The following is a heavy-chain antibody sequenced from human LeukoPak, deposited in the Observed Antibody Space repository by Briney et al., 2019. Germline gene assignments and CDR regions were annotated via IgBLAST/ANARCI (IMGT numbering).Heavy chain of an antibody. CDR2: VYQSGTT. Sequence: TSETLSLTCTVSGFSISSGHYWGWVRQPPGAGLEWIGSVYQSGTTYYNPSLKSRVTTSVDMSKNQFSLRLRPVTAADTAVYYCARDLEHHHYDSSGYGFSGFDYWGQGTLVTVSS. V-gene: IGHV4-38-2*02. D-gene: IGHD3-22*01. J-gene: IGHJ4*02. CDR3: ARDLEHHHYDSSGYGFSGFDY. CDR1: GFSISSGHY.